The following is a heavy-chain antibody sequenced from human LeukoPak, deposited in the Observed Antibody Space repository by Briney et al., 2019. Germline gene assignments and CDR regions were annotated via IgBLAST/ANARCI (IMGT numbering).Heavy chain of an antibody. CDR2: ISSRGGST. J-gene: IGHJ4*02. V-gene: IGHV3-23*01. D-gene: IGHD6-19*01. Sequence: GGSLRLSCAASGITFTTHAMNWVRQAPGKGLEWVSVISSRGGSTYYAASVKGRFTISRDNSKNTLYLQVNSLRVEDTAVYYCARDWGSGWYFDYWGQGTLVTVSS. CDR3: ARDWGSGWYFDY. CDR1: GITFTTHA.